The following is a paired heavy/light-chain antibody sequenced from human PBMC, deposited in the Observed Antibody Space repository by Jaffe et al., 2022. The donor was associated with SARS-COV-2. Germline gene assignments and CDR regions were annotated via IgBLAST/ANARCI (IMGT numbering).Heavy chain of an antibody. D-gene: IGHD6-13*01. CDR2: ISAYNGNT. V-gene: IGHV1-18*01. CDR1: GYTFTSYG. CDR3: ARGLYSSSWYPDNSGSYLGY. Sequence: QVQLVQSGAEVKKPGASVKVSCKASGYTFTSYGISWVRQAPGQGLEWMGWISAYNGNTNYAQKLQGRVTMTTDTSTSTAYMELRSLRSDDTAVYYCARGLYSSSWYPDNSGSYLGYWGQGTLVTVSS. J-gene: IGHJ4*02.
Light chain of an antibody. V-gene: IGKV3-11*01. CDR1: QSVSSY. CDR3: QQRSNWPGT. CDR2: DAS. Sequence: EIVLTQSPATLSLSPGERATLSCRASQSVSSYLAWYQQKPGQAPRLLIYDASNRATGIPARFSGSGSGTDFTLTISSLEPEDFAVYYCQQRSNWPGTFGQGTKLEIK. J-gene: IGKJ2*01.